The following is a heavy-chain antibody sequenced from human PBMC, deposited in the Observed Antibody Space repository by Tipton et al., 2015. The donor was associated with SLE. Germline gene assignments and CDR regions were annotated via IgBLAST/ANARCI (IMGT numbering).Heavy chain of an antibody. Sequence: TLSLTCSVSGGSISGSSYYCAWIRQPPGKGLEWIGTIYYSGSTSYNPSLKSRVTISVDTSKSQFSLNVNSVTAADTAVYYCARAMGQHGFDIWGQGTMVTVSS. J-gene: IGHJ3*02. CDR3: ARAMGQHGFDI. CDR1: GGSISGSSYY. V-gene: IGHV4-39*07. CDR2: IYYSGST. D-gene: IGHD2-2*01.